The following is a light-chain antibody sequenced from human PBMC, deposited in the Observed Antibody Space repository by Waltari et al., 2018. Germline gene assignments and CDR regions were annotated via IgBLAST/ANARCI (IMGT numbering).Light chain of an antibody. CDR1: SPNIGNNY. CDR2: ENT. CDR3: GTWDSSLSGAV. V-gene: IGLV1-51*02. J-gene: IGLJ7*01. Sequence: QSVLTQPPSVSAAPGQRVPISCAGSSPNIGNNYVSLYRQFPGTAPKLLIDENTARPSGIPGRFSGSKSGTSATLDITGLQAGDEADYYCGTWDSSLSGAVFGGGTHLTVL.